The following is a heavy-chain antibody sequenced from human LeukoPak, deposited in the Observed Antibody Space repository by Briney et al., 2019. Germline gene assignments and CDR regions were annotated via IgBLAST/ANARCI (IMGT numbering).Heavy chain of an antibody. V-gene: IGHV5-51*01. Sequence: GESLKISCTASGYSFTTCWIGWVRQMPGKGLEWMGIIYPGDSDTRYGPSFQGQVTISADKSISTAYLQWSSLKASDTAIYHCARWVTADRGKKDAFDIWGQGTMVTVSS. CDR3: ARWVTADRGKKDAFDI. CDR1: GYSFTTCW. CDR2: IYPGDSDT. D-gene: IGHD2-21*02. J-gene: IGHJ3*02.